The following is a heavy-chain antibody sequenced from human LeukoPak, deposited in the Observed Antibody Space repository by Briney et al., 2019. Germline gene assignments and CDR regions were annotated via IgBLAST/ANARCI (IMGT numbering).Heavy chain of an antibody. CDR1: GYTFTIYT. J-gene: IGHJ6*03. CDR3: ARGRYESRIWPKSRYDYYHYMDV. D-gene: IGHD3-3*01. V-gene: IGHV1-3*03. Sequence: ASVTVSFKASGYTFTIYTIHWVRQAPGQRREWMGWINAGNGNTKYSQEFQDRVTITRDTSASTAYMELSSLRSEDMAVYYCARGRYESRIWPKSRYDYYHYMDVWGKGTTVTVSS. CDR2: INAGNGNT.